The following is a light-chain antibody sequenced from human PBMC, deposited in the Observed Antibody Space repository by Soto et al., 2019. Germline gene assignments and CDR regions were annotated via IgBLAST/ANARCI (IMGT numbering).Light chain of an antibody. CDR3: SSYTSSSSRV. Sequence: QSVLTQPASVSGCPGQSITISCTGTSSDVGAYNSVSWYQQHPGKAPKLMIYEVSNRPSGVSNRFSGSKSGNTASLTISGLQAEDEADYYCSSYTSSSSRVFGSGTKATVL. CDR2: EVS. J-gene: IGLJ1*01. CDR1: SSDVGAYNS. V-gene: IGLV2-14*01.